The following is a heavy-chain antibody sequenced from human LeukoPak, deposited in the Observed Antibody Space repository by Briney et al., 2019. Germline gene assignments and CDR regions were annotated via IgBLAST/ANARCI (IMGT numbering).Heavy chain of an antibody. CDR2: ISGSGGST. CDR1: GFTFSSYA. V-gene: IGHV3-23*01. Sequence: GGSLRLSCAASGFTFSSYAMSWVRQAPGKGLEWVSAISGSGGSTYYADSVKGRFTISRENSKNTLYLQMNSLRAEDTAVYYCARDSAANYSGSGSYVDYWGQGTLVTVSP. J-gene: IGHJ4*02. D-gene: IGHD3-10*01. CDR3: ARDSAANYSGSGSYVDY.